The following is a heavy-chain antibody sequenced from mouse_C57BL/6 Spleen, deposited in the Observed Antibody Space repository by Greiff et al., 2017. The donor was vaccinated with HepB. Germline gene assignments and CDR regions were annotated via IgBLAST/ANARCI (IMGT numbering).Heavy chain of an antibody. CDR2: IYPRSGNT. Sequence: QVQLQQSGAELARPGASVKLSCKASGYTFTSYGISWVKQRTGQGLEWIGEIYPRSGNTYYNEKFKGKATLTADKSSSTAYMELRSLTSEDSEVYVCARWDPPWFAYWGQGTLVTVSA. CDR3: ARWDPPWFAY. D-gene: IGHD4-1*01. J-gene: IGHJ3*01. CDR1: GYTFTSYG. V-gene: IGHV1-81*01.